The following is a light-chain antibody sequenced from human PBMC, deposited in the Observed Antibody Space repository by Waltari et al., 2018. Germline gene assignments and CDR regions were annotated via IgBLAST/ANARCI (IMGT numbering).Light chain of an antibody. CDR1: QSISSN. V-gene: IGKV3-15*01. CDR3: QQYNTWPT. J-gene: IGKJ4*01. Sequence: EIVMTQSPVTLSVSPGERATLSCRASQSISSNLAWYQQKPGQSPRLLIHGASPRATGIPARFSGSGSGTDFTLTISSLQSEDFAVYFCQQYNTWPTFGGGTKVEIK. CDR2: GAS.